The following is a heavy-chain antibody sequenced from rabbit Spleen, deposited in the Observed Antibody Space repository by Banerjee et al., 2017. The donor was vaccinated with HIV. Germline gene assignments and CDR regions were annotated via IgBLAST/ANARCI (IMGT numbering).Heavy chain of an antibody. D-gene: IGHD4-2*01. CDR2: IYNGDGST. J-gene: IGHJ4*01. V-gene: IGHV1S47*01. CDR3: ARDQAGDAGYGPWYFNL. CDR1: GFDFGNNA. Sequence: QEQLVESGGGLVQPEGSLTLTCKASGFDFGNNAMCWVRQAPGKGPEWIACIYNGDGSTYYASWMNGRFTISRSTSLNTVTLQMTSLTAADSATYFCARDQAGDAGYGPWYFNLWGQGTLVTVS.